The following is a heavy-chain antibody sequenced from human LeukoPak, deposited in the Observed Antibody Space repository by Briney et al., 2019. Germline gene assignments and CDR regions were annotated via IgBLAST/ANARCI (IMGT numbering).Heavy chain of an antibody. D-gene: IGHD1-26*01. CDR2: ISSSSSTI. CDR3: ARTDTTSNYYYYMDV. V-gene: IGHV3-48*04. Sequence: GGSLRLSCAASGFTFSSYSMNWVRQAPGKGLEWVSYISSSSSTIYYADSVKGRFTISRDNAKNSLYLQMNSLRAEDTAVYYCARTDTTSNYYYYMDVWGKGTTVTISS. CDR1: GFTFSSYS. J-gene: IGHJ6*03.